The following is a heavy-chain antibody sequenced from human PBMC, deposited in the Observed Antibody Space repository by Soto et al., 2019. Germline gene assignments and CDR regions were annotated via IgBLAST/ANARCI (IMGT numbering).Heavy chain of an antibody. D-gene: IGHD3-3*01. CDR3: ARDFGVVMSWVNWFDP. J-gene: IGHJ5*02. CDR2: IKQDGSEK. V-gene: IGHV3-7*01. Sequence: GGSLRLSCAASGFTFSSYWMSWVRQAPGKGLEWVANIKQDGSEKYYVDSVKGRFTISRDNAKNSLYLQMNSLRAEDTAVYYCARDFGVVMSWVNWFDPWGQGTLVTVSS. CDR1: GFTFSSYW.